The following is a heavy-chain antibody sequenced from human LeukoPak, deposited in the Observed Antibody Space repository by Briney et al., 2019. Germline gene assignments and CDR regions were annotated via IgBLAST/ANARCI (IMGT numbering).Heavy chain of an antibody. J-gene: IGHJ3*02. D-gene: IGHD2-15*01. V-gene: IGHV3-21*01. CDR3: ARERIPGVNAFNI. CDR1: GFTFSTYS. CDR2: ISTSSNYI. Sequence: GGSLRLSCAASGFTFSTYSINWVRQAPGKGLEWVSSISTSSNYIYYADSVKGRFTISRDNAKNSLYLQMNSLRAEDTAVYYCARERIPGVNAFNIWGQGTMVSVSS.